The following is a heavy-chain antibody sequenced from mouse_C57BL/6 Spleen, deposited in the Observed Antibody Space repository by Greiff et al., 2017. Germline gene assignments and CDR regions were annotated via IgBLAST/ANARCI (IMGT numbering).Heavy chain of an antibody. CDR1: GYTFTSYG. V-gene: IGHV1-58*01. CDR2: IYIGNGYT. Sequence: EVQRVESGAELVRPGSSVKMSCKTSGYTFTSYGINWVKQRPGQGLEWIGYIYIGNGYTEYNEKFKGKATLTSDTSSSTAYMQLSSLTSEDSAIYFCARSYDYDVRGAWFAYWGQGTLVTVSA. D-gene: IGHD2-4*01. J-gene: IGHJ3*01. CDR3: ARSYDYDVRGAWFAY.